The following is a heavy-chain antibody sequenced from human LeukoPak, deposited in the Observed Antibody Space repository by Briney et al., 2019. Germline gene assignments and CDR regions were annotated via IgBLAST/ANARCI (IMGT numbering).Heavy chain of an antibody. CDR2: ISYDGSNK. CDR3: ARIVLVRGVIYYGMDV. J-gene: IGHJ6*02. V-gene: IGHV3-30-3*01. D-gene: IGHD3-10*01. CDR1: GFPFRTYA. Sequence: GGSLRLSCAASGFPFRTYAMHWVRQAPGKGLEWVAVISYDGSNKYYADSVKGRFTISRDNSKNTLYLQMNSLRAEDTAVYYCARIVLVRGVIYYGMDVWGQGTTVTVSS.